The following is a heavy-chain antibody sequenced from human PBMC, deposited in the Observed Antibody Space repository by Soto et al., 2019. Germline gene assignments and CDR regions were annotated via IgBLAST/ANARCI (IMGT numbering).Heavy chain of an antibody. V-gene: IGHV4-59*11. J-gene: IGHJ3*02. CDR1: DVSISSHY. CDR3: SRPNQGDYAFDI. D-gene: IGHD2-21*02. CDR2: IYNSGNT. Sequence: ETLSLTGSVSDVSISSHYWSWIRQPPGKALEWIGYIYNSGNTYYNPSLESRVTISVETSKNQISLKLRSVTAADTAVYYCSRPNQGDYAFDIWGPGTLVTVSS.